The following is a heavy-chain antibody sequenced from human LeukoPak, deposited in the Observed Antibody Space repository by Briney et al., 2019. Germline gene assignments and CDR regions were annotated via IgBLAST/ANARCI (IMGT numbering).Heavy chain of an antibody. V-gene: IGHV4-59*01. D-gene: IGHD3-16*01. CDR2: IYYSGST. CDR3: ARAVITFGGAVAKGFDC. J-gene: IGHJ4*02. CDR1: GGSFSSYY. Sequence: SETLSLTCTVSGGSFSSYYWSWIRQPPGKGLEWVGYIYYSGSTDYNPSLKSRVTMSLDTSKNQFSLNLSSVTAADTAVYYCARAVITFGGAVAKGFDCWGQGTLVTVSS.